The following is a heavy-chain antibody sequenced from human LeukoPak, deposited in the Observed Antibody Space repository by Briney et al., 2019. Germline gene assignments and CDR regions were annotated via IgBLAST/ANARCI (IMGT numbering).Heavy chain of an antibody. CDR1: GGSLSSSSYY. CDR3: ARHGDSSSWYADIFDY. V-gene: IGHV4-39*01. Sequence: SETLSLTCTVSGGSLSSSSYYWGWIRQPPGKGLEWIGSIYYSGSTYYNPSLKSRVTISVDTSKNQFSLKLSSVTAADTAVYYCARHGDSSSWYADIFDYWGQGTLVTVSS. D-gene: IGHD6-13*01. J-gene: IGHJ4*02. CDR2: IYYSGST.